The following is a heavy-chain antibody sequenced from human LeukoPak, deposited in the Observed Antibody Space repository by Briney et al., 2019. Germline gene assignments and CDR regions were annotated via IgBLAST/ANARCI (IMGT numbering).Heavy chain of an antibody. Sequence: PGGSLRLSCAASGFTFDDYAMHWVRQAPGKGLEWVSGISWNSGSIGSADSVKGRFTISRDNAKNSLYLQMNSLRAEDTALYYCAKAYSSGWQNFDYWGQGTLVTVSS. CDR3: AKAYSSGWQNFDY. CDR2: ISWNSGSI. J-gene: IGHJ4*02. V-gene: IGHV3-9*01. D-gene: IGHD6-19*01. CDR1: GFTFDDYA.